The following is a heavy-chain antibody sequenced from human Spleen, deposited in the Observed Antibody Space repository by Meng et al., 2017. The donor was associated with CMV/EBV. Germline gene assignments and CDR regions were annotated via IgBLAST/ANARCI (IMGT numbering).Heavy chain of an antibody. CDR1: RYTFTGYY. CDR3: ARDSTVTTSNWFDP. V-gene: IGHV1-2*02. J-gene: IGHJ5*02. CDR2: INPNSGGT. Sequence: KASRYTFTGYYMHWVRQAPGQGLEWMGWINPNSGGTNYAQKFQGRVTMTRDTSISTAYMELSRLRSDDTAVYYCARDSTVTTSNWFDPWGQGTLVTVSS. D-gene: IGHD4-17*01.